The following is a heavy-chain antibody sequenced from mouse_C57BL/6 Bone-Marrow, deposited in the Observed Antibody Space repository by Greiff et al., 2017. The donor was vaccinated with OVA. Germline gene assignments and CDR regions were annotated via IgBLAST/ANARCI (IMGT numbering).Heavy chain of an antibody. V-gene: IGHV1-85*01. Sequence: QVQLQQSGPELVKPGALVKLSCKASGYTFTSYDINWVKQRPGQGLEWIGLIYPRDGSTKYTEKIKGTATLTVDTYSRPAFMGLHGLTSEDSAVYCCARGGSSGAYWGQGTLVTVSA. J-gene: IGHJ3*01. CDR3: ARGGSSGAY. CDR1: GYTFTSYD. D-gene: IGHD1-1*01. CDR2: IYPRDGST.